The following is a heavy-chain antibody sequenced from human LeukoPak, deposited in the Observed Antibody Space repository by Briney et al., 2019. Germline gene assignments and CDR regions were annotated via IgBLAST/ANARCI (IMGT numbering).Heavy chain of an antibody. V-gene: IGHV3-30*18. D-gene: IGHD6-19*01. CDR2: ISYDGSNK. CDR3: AKPRYSSGWAFDY. Sequence: GGSLRLSCAASGFTFSSYGMHWVRQAPGKGLEWLALISYDGSNKYYADSVKGRFTISRDNSKNTLYLQMNSLRAEDTAVYYCAKPRYSSGWAFDYWGQGTLVTVSS. CDR1: GFTFSSYG. J-gene: IGHJ4*02.